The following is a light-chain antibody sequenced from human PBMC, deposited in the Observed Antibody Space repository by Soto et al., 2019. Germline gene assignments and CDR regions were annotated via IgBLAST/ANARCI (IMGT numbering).Light chain of an antibody. V-gene: IGLV1-40*01. J-gene: IGLJ2*01. CDR3: QSYDSSLGGSVI. CDR1: SSNIGARYD. CDR2: DNT. Sequence: QSVLTQPPSVSGAPGQRVTISCTGSSSNIGARYDVNWYQKFRGTAPKLLIYDNTNRPSGVPDRFSASRSGTSASLAITGLQAADEADYYCQSYDSSLGGSVIFGGGTKLTVL.